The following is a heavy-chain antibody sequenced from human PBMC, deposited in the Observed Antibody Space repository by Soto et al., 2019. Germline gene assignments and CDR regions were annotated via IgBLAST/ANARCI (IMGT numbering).Heavy chain of an antibody. Sequence: QVQLLQSGAEVKKPGASVKVSCRASGYTFTSYGISWVRQAPGQGLEWMGWISDYNGITNYAQKLQGRVTMTTDTSTSTAYLELRSLRSDDTAVYYCARDYGCGDLFDPWGQGTLVTVSS. CDR2: ISDYNGIT. J-gene: IGHJ5*02. CDR3: ARDYGCGDLFDP. CDR1: GYTFTSYG. D-gene: IGHD2-21*01. V-gene: IGHV1-18*01.